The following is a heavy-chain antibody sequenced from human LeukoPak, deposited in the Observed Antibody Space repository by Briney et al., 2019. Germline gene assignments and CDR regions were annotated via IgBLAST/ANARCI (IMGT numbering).Heavy chain of an antibody. CDR1: GFTFSSYG. Sequence: GGSLRLSCAASGFTFSSYGMHWVRQAPGKGPEWVAVIWYDGSNKYYADSVKGRFTISRDNSKNTLYLQMNSLRAEDTAVYYCARDCDGYNYGPDSPAPIDYWGQGTLVTVSS. V-gene: IGHV3-33*01. CDR3: ARDCDGYNYGPDSPAPIDY. J-gene: IGHJ4*02. CDR2: IWYDGSNK. D-gene: IGHD5-24*01.